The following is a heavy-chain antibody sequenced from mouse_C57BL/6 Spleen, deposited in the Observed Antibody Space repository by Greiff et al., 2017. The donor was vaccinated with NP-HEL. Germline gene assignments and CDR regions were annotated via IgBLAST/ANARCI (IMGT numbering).Heavy chain of an antibody. V-gene: IGHV3-6*01. J-gene: IGHJ3*01. CDR2: ISYDGSN. CDR1: GYSITSGYY. CDR3: ARDWAVAY. Sequence: VQLQQSGPGLVKPSQSLSLTCSVTGYSITSGYYWNWIRQFPGNKLEWMGYISYDGSNNYNPSLKNRISITRDTSKNQFFLKLNSVTTEDTATYYCARDWAVAYWGQGTLVTVSA.